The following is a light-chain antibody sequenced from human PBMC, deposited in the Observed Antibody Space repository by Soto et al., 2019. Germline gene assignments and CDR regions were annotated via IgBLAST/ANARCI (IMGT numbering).Light chain of an antibody. CDR2: RAS. V-gene: IGKV3-20*01. CDR3: HQYGSSPPYT. J-gene: IGKJ2*01. CDR1: QSVSNDD. Sequence: EIVLTQSPGTLSVSPGERATLSCRASQSVSNDDFAWYQHKPGQAPRLLIYRASSRSTDIPDRFSARGSWTDFTLPISRRQPADIAVYYCHQYGSSPPYTFGRGTQLEIK.